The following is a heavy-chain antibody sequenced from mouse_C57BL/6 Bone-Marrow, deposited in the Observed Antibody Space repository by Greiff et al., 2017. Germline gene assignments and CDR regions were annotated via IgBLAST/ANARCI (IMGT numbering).Heavy chain of an antibody. J-gene: IGHJ3*01. V-gene: IGHV2-9-1*01. Sequence: LQESGPGLVAPSQSLSITCTVSGFSLTSYAICWVRQPPGKGLEWLGVIWNGGGINSNSALKSRLIISKDKSKSQVFLKMNGLQTDDTARYYCARKAYDYGWFAYWGQGTLVTVSA. CDR2: IWNGGGI. CDR1: GFSLTSYA. CDR3: ARKAYDYGWFAY. D-gene: IGHD2-4*01.